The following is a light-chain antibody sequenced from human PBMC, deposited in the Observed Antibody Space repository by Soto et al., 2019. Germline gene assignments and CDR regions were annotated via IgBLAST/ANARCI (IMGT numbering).Light chain of an antibody. CDR3: QQRSNWPLT. V-gene: IGKV3-11*01. J-gene: IGKJ4*01. CDR2: DVS. CDR1: QSVTSF. Sequence: EIVLTQSPVTLSLSPGERATLSCRASQSVTSFLAWYQQKPGQAPRLLIYDVSNRATGIPARFSGSGSGTDFTLTISSLEREDFAVYYCQQRSNWPLTFGGGTKVEIK.